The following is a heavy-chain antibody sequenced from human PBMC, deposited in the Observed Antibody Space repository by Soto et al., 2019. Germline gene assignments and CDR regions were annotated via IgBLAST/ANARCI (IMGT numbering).Heavy chain of an antibody. CDR3: ARDLPPSDY. CDR2: ISAYNGNT. V-gene: IGHV1-18*01. CDR1: GYTFTSYF. Sequence: QVQLVQSGAEVKKPGASVKVSCKASGYTFTSYFISWVRHAPGQGLEWMGWISAYNGNTNYVQKLQGRVTMTTDPSTSPAYMELRSLRSADTAGYYCARDLPPSDYWGQGTLVTVSS. J-gene: IGHJ4*02.